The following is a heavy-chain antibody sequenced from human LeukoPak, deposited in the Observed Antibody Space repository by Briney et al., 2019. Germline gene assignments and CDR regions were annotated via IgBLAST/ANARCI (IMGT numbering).Heavy chain of an antibody. CDR1: GFTFSSYA. D-gene: IGHD3-10*01. CDR2: ISGSGGST. V-gene: IGHV3-23*01. J-gene: IGHJ4*02. CDR3: AKDWDYYGSGSYSDY. Sequence: GGSPRLSCAASGFTFSSYAMRWVRQAPGKGLEWVSSISGSGGSTYYADSVKGRFTISRDNSKNTLYLQMSSLRAEDTAVYYCAKDWDYYGSGSYSDYWGQGTLVTVSS.